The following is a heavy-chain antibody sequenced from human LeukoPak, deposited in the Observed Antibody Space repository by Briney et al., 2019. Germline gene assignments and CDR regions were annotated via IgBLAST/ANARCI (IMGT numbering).Heavy chain of an antibody. CDR1: GGSMTSGSQY. J-gene: IGHJ6*03. CDR2: IHYTGGT. Sequence: PSETLSLTCTGSGGSMTSGSQYGGWIRQPPGKGLEWIGTIHYTGGTYYNPSLRTRVTIYALTSKNQFSLKLNSVTAADTAVYYCARHVSEGAHYYYYMDVWGKGATVTVSS. CDR3: ARHVSEGAHYYYYMDV. D-gene: IGHD5/OR15-5a*01. V-gene: IGHV4-39*01.